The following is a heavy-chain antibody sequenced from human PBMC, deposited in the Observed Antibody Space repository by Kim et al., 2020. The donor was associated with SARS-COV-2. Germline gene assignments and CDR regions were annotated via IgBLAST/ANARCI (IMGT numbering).Heavy chain of an antibody. Sequence: GGSLRLSCAASGFTFSDYYMSWIRQAPGKGLEWVSYISSSSSYTNYADSVKGRFTISRDNAKNSLYLQMNSLRAEDTAVYYCARVWGSFRRFLEWSGAFDIWGQGTMVTVSS. V-gene: IGHV3-11*05. D-gene: IGHD3-3*01. CDR3: ARVWGSFRRFLEWSGAFDI. CDR1: GFTFSDYY. J-gene: IGHJ3*02. CDR2: ISSSSSYT.